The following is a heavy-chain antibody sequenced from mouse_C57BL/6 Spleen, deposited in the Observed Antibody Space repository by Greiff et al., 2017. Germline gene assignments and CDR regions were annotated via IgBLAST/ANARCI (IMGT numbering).Heavy chain of an antibody. D-gene: IGHD2-4*01. J-gene: IGHJ3*01. CDR3: ARREDYDVGFAY. CDR2: IHPNSGST. V-gene: IGHV1-64*01. Sequence: QVQLQQPGAELVKPGASVKLSCKASGYTFTSYWMHWVKQRPGQGLEWIGMIHPNSGSTNYNEKFKSKATLTVDKSSSTAYMQLSSLTSEDAAVYCCARREDYDVGFAYWGQGTLVTVSA. CDR1: GYTFTSYW.